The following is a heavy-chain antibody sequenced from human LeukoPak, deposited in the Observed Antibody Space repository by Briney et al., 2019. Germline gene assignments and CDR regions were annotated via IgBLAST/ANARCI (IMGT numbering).Heavy chain of an antibody. CDR3: SRWDRESAATFDN. CDR1: GYTFTDYG. D-gene: IGHD2-2*01. J-gene: IGHJ4*02. V-gene: IGHV1-18*01. CDR2: ISTNNGYT. Sequence: ASVTVSFKTSGYTFTDYGISWERQAPAPGLEWMGGISTNNGYTYYAQKVQGRVTMTTDTSTTTAYMDLKTQTSDYTAVYYCSRWDRESAATFDNWGQGTQVTVSS.